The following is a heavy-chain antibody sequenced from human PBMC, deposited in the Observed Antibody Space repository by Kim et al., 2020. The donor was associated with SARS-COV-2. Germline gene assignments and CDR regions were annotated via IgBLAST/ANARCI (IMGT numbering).Heavy chain of an antibody. J-gene: IGHJ6*03. CDR1: GGSFSGYY. D-gene: IGHD2-2*03. CDR3: ARGVDIVVVPAATVYYYYYYMDV. CDR2: INHSGST. V-gene: IGHV4-34*01. Sequence: SETLSLTCAVYGGSFSGYYWSWIRQPPGKGLEWIGEINHSGSTNYNPSLKSRVTISVDTSKNQFSLKLSSVTAADTAVYYCARGVDIVVVPAATVYYYYYYMDVWGKGTTVTVSS.